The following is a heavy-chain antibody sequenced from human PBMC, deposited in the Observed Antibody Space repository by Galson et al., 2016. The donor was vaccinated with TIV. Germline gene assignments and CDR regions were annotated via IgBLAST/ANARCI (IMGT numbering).Heavy chain of an antibody. J-gene: IGHJ6*02. V-gene: IGHV2-70*11. CDR3: ARASRDYFYNYGMDV. CDR2: IDGDDDT. D-gene: IGHD6-13*01. CDR1: GFSLSRSRMC. Sequence: PALVKPTQTLTLTCTFSGFSLSRSRMCGTWMRQPPGKALEWLARIDGDDDTYYNNFRATRLFITKDTSRNKVVLTLPNLDPADTATYYCARASRDYFYNYGMDVWGQGTTVTVS.